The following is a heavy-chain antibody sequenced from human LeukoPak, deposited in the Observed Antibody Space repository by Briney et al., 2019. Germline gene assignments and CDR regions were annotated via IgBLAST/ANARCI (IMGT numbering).Heavy chain of an antibody. CDR3: ARQLWYSESYRAFDI. J-gene: IGHJ3*02. D-gene: IGHD1-26*01. CDR1: GSPFTSYW. Sequence: GESLQISCQGSGSPFTSYWIGWVRQLPDKGLEWMGIIYPGDFDTKYSPSFQGQVTISADKSIYTAFLQWSSLKASDTAMYYCARQLWYSESYRAFDIWGQGTMVTVSS. V-gene: IGHV5-51*01. CDR2: IYPGDFDT.